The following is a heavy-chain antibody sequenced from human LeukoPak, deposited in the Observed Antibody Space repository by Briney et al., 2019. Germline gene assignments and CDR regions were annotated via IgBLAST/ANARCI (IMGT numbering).Heavy chain of an antibody. CDR3: ARHAGLPYAFDI. Sequence: SETLSLTCTVSGGSISSYYWSWIRQPPGKGLEWIGYIYYSGSTNYNPSLKSRVTISVDTSKNQFSLKLSSVTAADTAVYYCARHAGLPYAFDIWGRGTMVTVSS. CDR2: IYYSGST. CDR1: GGSISSYY. J-gene: IGHJ3*02. V-gene: IGHV4-59*08. D-gene: IGHD3/OR15-3a*01.